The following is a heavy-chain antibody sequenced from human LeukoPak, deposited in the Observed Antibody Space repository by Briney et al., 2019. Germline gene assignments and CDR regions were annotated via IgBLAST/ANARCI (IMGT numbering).Heavy chain of an antibody. CDR2: INPNSGDT. CDR3: ARVDGRYFDWLLYRGDGGYFDY. V-gene: IGHV1-2*02. CDR1: GYTFTGYN. J-gene: IGHJ4*02. Sequence: GASVKVSCKASGYTFTGYNLHWVRQAPGQGLEWMGWINPNSGDTNSAQKFQGRVTMTRDTSISTAYMELSRLRSDDTAVYYCARVDGRYFDWLLYRGDGGYFDYWGQGTLVTVSS. D-gene: IGHD3-9*01.